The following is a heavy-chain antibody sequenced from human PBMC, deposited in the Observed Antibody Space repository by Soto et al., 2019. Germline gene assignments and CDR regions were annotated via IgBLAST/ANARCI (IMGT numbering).Heavy chain of an antibody. Sequence: NASETLSLTCAVYGESFSGYYWGWIRQSPGKGLEWIGEINHSGSTNYNPSLKSRVTISVDTSKNQFSLNLNSVTAADAAVYYCARGGARMTAMTTVNYWGQGTLVTVSS. CDR3: ARGGARMTAMTTVNY. D-gene: IGHD4-17*01. CDR1: GESFSGYY. V-gene: IGHV4-34*01. J-gene: IGHJ4*02. CDR2: INHSGST.